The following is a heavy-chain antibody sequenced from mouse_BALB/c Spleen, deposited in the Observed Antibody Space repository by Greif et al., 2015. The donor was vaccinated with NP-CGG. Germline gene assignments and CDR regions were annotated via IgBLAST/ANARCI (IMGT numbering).Heavy chain of an antibody. Sequence: VKLMESGAELVRPGSSVKISCKASGYAFSSYWMNWVKQRPGQGLEWIGQIYPGDGDTNYNGKFKGKATLTADKSSSTAYMQLSSLTSEDSAVYFCARGDRDYWGQGTTLTVSS. V-gene: IGHV1-80*01. CDR2: IYPGDGDT. CDR3: ARGDRDY. CDR1: GYAFSSYW. J-gene: IGHJ2*01. D-gene: IGHD2-14*01.